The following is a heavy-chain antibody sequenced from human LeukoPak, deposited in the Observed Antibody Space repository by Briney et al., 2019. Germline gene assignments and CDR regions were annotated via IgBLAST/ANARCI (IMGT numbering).Heavy chain of an antibody. Sequence: GESLKISCKGSGYSFTSYWIGWVRQMPGKGLEWMGIIYPGDSDTRYSPSFQGQVTISADKSISTAYLQWSSLKASDTAMYYCARLPAYYDILTGVDYWGQGTLVTVSS. CDR2: IYPGDSDT. CDR1: GYSFTSYW. V-gene: IGHV5-51*01. J-gene: IGHJ4*02. CDR3: ARLPAYYDILTGVDY. D-gene: IGHD3-9*01.